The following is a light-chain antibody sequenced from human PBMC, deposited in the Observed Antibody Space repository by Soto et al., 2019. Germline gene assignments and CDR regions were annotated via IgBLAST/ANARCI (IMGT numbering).Light chain of an antibody. CDR2: DSS. Sequence: DIQMTQSPSSLSASVGDRVTITCQASQIISNYFNWYQQKPGKAPKLLIYDSSNLEVGVPSRFSGSGSGSHFTFTISSLQPEDIATYYCQHYETFPLAFGGGTKVEIK. V-gene: IGKV1-33*01. CDR3: QHYETFPLA. CDR1: QIISNY. J-gene: IGKJ4*01.